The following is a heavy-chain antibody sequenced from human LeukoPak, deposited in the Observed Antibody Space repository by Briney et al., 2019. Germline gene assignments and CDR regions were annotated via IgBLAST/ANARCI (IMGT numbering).Heavy chain of an antibody. V-gene: IGHV3-7*01. CDR1: GFTFSSYW. Sequence: GGSLRLSCAASGFTFSSYWMSWVRQAPGKGLEWVANIKQDGSEKYYVDSGKGRFTISRDNGKNSLYLQMNTLRAEDTAVYYCARVGDYDSSGYLNYGMDVWGQGTTVTVSS. CDR2: IKQDGSEK. D-gene: IGHD3-22*01. J-gene: IGHJ6*02. CDR3: ARVGDYDSSGYLNYGMDV.